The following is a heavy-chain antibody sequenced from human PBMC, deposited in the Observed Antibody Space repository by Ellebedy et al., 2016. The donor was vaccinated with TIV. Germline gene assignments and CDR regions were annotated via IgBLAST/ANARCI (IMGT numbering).Heavy chain of an antibody. J-gene: IGHJ5*02. Sequence: ASVKVSXKASGYTFTNYGISWVRQAPGQGLEWMGWINAGNGNTQYSQKFQGRVTITRDTSASTDYMELSSLRSEDTAVYYCARDVALVRPAASKFDPWGQGTLVTVSS. CDR2: INAGNGNT. CDR3: ARDVALVRPAASKFDP. CDR1: GYTFTNYG. D-gene: IGHD2-2*01. V-gene: IGHV1-18*04.